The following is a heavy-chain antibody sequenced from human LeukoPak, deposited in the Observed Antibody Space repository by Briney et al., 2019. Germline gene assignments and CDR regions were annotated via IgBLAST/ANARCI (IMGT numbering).Heavy chain of an antibody. V-gene: IGHV1-58*01. CDR3: AADLSGAAAGNYYYYGMDV. CDR2: IVVGSGNT. Sequence: ASVKVSCKASGFTFTSSAVQWVRQARGQRLEWIGWIVVGSGNTNYAQKFQERVTITRDMSTSTAYMELSSLRSEDTAVYYCAADLSGAAAGNYYYYGMDVWGQGTTVTVSS. CDR1: GFTFTSSA. D-gene: IGHD6-13*01. J-gene: IGHJ6*02.